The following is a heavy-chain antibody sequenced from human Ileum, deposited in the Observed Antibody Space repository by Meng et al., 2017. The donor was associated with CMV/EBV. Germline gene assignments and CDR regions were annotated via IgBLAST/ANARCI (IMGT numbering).Heavy chain of an antibody. CDR1: GFTFSCHW. V-gene: IGHV3-7*01. Sequence: GESLKTLCAAPGFTFSCHWMSWVRQATGKGLEWVANIKQEGCEKYYVDSVKGRFNISRDDAKNSLYLQMNSLRAEDTAVYYCARDDADGVVVAATVKYYYYGMDVWGQGTLVTVSS. CDR3: ARDDADGVVVAATVKYYYYGMDV. CDR2: IKQEGCEK. D-gene: IGHD2-15*01. J-gene: IGHJ6*02.